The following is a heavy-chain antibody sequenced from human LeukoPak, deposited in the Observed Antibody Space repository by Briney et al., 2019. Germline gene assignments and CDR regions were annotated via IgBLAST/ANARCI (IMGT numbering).Heavy chain of an antibody. V-gene: IGHV3-48*02. CDR3: AKAVVTAFDY. D-gene: IGHD2-21*02. J-gene: IGHJ4*02. Sequence: QTGGSLRLSCAASGFTFSYYSMNWVRQAPGKGLGWVSYISDSSNIYYAESVKGRFTISRDNAKNSLYLQMNSLKDEDTAVYYCAKAVVTAFDYWGQGTLVTVSS. CDR1: GFTFSYYS. CDR2: ISDSSNI.